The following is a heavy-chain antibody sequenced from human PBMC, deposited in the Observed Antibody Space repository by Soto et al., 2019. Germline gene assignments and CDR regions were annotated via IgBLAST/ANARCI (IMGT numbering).Heavy chain of an antibody. D-gene: IGHD6-19*01. Sequence: EVQLVESGGGLVKPGGSLRLSCAASGFTFSSYSMNWVRQAPGKGLEWVSSISSSSSYIYYADSVKGRFTISRDNAKNSLYLQMNSLRAEDTAVYYCARASHSSGPAYYYYYMDVWGKGTTVTVSS. CDR2: ISSSSSYI. J-gene: IGHJ6*03. CDR1: GFTFSSYS. CDR3: ARASHSSGPAYYYYYMDV. V-gene: IGHV3-21*01.